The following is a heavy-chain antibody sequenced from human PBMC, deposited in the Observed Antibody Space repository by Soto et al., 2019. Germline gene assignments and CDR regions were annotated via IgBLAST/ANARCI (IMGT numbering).Heavy chain of an antibody. D-gene: IGHD2-21*02. CDR1: GFTFSDHY. CDR3: ASSWGDRRSFDY. J-gene: IGHJ4*02. V-gene: IGHV3-72*01. Sequence: PGGSMRLSCAASGFTFSDHYMDWVRQAPGKGLEWVGRIRNKGNSYTTEYAASVKGRFTVSRDDSNNSLYLQMNSLEAEDTAVYYCASSWGDRRSFDYWGRGTLVTVSS. CDR2: IRNKGNSYTT.